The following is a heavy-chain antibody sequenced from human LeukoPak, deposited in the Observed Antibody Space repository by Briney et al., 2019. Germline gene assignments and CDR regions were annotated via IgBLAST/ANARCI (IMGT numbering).Heavy chain of an antibody. V-gene: IGHV3-7*03. D-gene: IGHD1-26*01. J-gene: IGHJ6*02. CDR2: IKQDGSEK. CDR3: ARYSGSYEVNYYYYYGMDV. CDR1: GFTFSNYW. Sequence: GGSLRLSCAASGFTFSNYWMSWVRQAPGKGLEWVANIKQDGSEKYYMDSVKGRFTISRDNAKNSLYLQMNSLRAEDTAVYYCARYSGSYEVNYYYYYGMDVWGQGTTVTVSS.